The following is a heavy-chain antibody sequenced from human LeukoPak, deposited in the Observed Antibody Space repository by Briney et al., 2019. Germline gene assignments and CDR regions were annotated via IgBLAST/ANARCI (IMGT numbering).Heavy chain of an antibody. Sequence: PGGSLRLSCAASGFTFSDYYMSWIRQAPGKGLEWVSYISSSGSTIYYADSVKGRFTISRDNAKNSLYLQMNSLRAEDTAVYYCARVGWDPRFLEWLSENYYYYYYMDVWGKGTTVTVSS. J-gene: IGHJ6*03. CDR3: ARVGWDPRFLEWLSENYYYYYYMDV. D-gene: IGHD3-3*01. CDR2: ISSSGSTI. CDR1: GFTFSDYY. V-gene: IGHV3-11*01.